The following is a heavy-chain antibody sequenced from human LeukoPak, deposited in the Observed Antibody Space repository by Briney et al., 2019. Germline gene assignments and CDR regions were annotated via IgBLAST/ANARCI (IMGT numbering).Heavy chain of an antibody. V-gene: IGHV3-30*02. CDR2: IRYDGTNK. CDR3: VKDGVVPAASFDY. D-gene: IGHD2-2*01. Sequence: GGSLRLSCAASGFTFSTSGMHWVRQAPGKGLEWVAFIRYDGTNKYYADSVKGRFTISRDNSKNTLYLQMNSLRAEDTAVYYCVKDGVVPAASFDYWGQGTLVTVSS. J-gene: IGHJ4*02. CDR1: GFTFSTSG.